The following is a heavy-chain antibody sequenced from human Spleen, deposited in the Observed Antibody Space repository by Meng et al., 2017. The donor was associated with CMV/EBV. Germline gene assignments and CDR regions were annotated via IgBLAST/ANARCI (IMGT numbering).Heavy chain of an antibody. D-gene: IGHD6-13*01. V-gene: IGHV3-7*04. CDR3: ARVAAAGRGMDV. CDR1: GFTFRSYW. CDR2: IKKDGSEK. Sequence: GESLKISCAASGFTFRSYWMSWVRQAPGKGLEWVANIKKDGSEKHYVDSVKGRFTISRDNAKNSLFLQMNSLRAEDTAVYYCARVAAAGRGMDVWGPGTTVTVSS. J-gene: IGHJ6*02.